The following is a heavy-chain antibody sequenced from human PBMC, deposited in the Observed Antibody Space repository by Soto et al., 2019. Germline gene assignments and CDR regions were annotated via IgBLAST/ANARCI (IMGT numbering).Heavy chain of an antibody. CDR2: IIPIFGTA. J-gene: IGHJ6*02. CDR3: ARGAVAGTYYYYGMDV. D-gene: IGHD6-19*01. V-gene: IGHV1-69*13. Sequence: SVKVSCKASGGTFSSYAISWVRQAPGQGLEWMGGIIPIFGTANYAQKFQGRFTITADESTSTAYMELSSLRSEDTAVYYCARGAVAGTYYYYGMDVWGQGTTVTVSS. CDR1: GGTFSSYA.